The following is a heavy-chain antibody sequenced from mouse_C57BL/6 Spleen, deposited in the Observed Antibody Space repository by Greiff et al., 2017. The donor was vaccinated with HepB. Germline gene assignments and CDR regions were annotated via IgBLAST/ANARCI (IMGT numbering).Heavy chain of an antibody. Sequence: VQLQQSGAELVKPGASVKISCKASGYAFSSYWMNWVKQRPGKGLEWIGQIYPGDGDTNYNGKFKGKATLTADKSSSTAYMQLSSLTSEDSAVYFCANTPSGYSNYDNAMDDWGQGTSVTVSS. D-gene: IGHD2-5*01. CDR3: ANTPSGYSNYDNAMDD. V-gene: IGHV1-80*01. CDR1: GYAFSSYW. CDR2: IYPGDGDT. J-gene: IGHJ4*01.